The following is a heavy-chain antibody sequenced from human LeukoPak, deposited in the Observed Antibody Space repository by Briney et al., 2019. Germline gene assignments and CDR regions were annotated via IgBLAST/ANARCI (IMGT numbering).Heavy chain of an antibody. CDR2: IRSKANSYAT. D-gene: IGHD3-22*01. J-gene: IGHJ4*02. Sequence: GGSLRLSCAASGFTFSGSAMHWVCQASGKGLEWVGRIRSKANSYATAYAASVKGRFTISRDDSKNTAYLQMNSLKTEDTAVYYCTSPATSYYYDSSGFNDYWGQGTLVTVSS. CDR3: TSPATSYYYDSSGFNDY. V-gene: IGHV3-73*01. CDR1: GFTFSGSA.